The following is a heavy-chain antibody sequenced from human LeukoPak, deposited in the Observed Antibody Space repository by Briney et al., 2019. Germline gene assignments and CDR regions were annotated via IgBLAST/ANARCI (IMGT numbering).Heavy chain of an antibody. D-gene: IGHD1-26*01. Sequence: SETLSLTCTVSGGSISSYYWSWLRQPPGKGLEWIGYIHYNGITNYNPSLKTRVTMSLDTSKNQVSLNLNSVTAADTAVYYCARHISSGGTYAHFDYWGQGTLVTVSS. V-gene: IGHV4-59*08. J-gene: IGHJ4*02. CDR3: ARHISSGGTYAHFDY. CDR1: GGSISSYY. CDR2: IHYNGIT.